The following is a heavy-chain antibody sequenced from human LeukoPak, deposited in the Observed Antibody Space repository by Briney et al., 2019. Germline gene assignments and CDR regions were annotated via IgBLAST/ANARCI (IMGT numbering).Heavy chain of an antibody. CDR2: INHSGST. D-gene: IGHD3-22*01. CDR3: ARRPPLDSSVFYFDY. V-gene: IGHV4-34*01. J-gene: IGHJ4*02. CDR1: GGSFSGYY. Sequence: PSETLSLTCAVYGGSFSGYYWSWIRQPPGKGLEWIGEINHSGSTNYNPSLKSRVTISVDTSKNQFSLKLSSVTAAATAVYYCARRPPLDSSVFYFDYWGQGTLVTVSS.